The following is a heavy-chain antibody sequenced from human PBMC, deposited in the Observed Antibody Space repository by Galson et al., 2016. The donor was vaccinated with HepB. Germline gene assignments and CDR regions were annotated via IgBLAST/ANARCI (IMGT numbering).Heavy chain of an antibody. CDR2: ISTGSTYI. V-gene: IGHV3-21*01. CDR3: ARSPAYGDYLPWYFDL. Sequence: SLRLSCAASEFSFNTCSFNWVRQAPGKGLEWVSSISTGSTYIYYADSVKGRFIISRDNAKNSLYLQMNNLRAEDTAVYYCARSPAYGDYLPWYFDLWGRGTLVTVSS. CDR1: EFSFNTCS. D-gene: IGHD4-17*01. J-gene: IGHJ2*01.